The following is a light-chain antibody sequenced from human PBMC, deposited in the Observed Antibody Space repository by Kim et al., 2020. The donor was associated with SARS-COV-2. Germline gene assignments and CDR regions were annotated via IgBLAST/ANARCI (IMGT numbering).Light chain of an antibody. CDR3: QVWDSNSVI. CDR2: RDG. CDR1: NIGSKN. J-gene: IGLJ2*01. V-gene: IGLV3-9*01. Sequence: SVAWGQTAKITCGGNNIGSKNLHWYRLEPDPAPVLVIYRDGKRPSGISDRFSGSNSGNTATLTISGAQAGDEADYLCQVWDSNSVIFGGGTQLTVL.